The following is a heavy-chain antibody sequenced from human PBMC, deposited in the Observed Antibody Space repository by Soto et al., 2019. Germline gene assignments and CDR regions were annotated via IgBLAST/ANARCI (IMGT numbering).Heavy chain of an antibody. CDR2: AYYSGMT. V-gene: IGHV4-39*01. J-gene: IGHJ6*02. Sequence: LDTRSLACTVCGDSILSGTYYWGWIRQPPGKELEWIGSAYYSGMTHYGPSLRGRVTISVDTSKNQFSLRLSSVSAADTATSYCASLPAEGVIAGGAMDVLRQGSTV. CDR1: GDSILSGTYY. D-gene: IGHD2-8*01. CDR3: ASLPAEGVIAGGAMDV.